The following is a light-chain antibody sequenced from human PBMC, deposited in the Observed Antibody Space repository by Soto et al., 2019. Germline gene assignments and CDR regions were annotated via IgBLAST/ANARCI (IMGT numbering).Light chain of an antibody. V-gene: IGLV2-8*01. CDR2: EVS. CDR1: SSDVGGYNY. Sequence: QSVLTQPPSASGSPGQSVTISCTGTSSDVGGYNYVSWYQQHPGKAPKLMIYEVSKRPSGVPDRFSGSKSGNTASLTVSGLQAEDEADYSCSSYVGSNNLGVFGTGTKVTVL. J-gene: IGLJ1*01. CDR3: SSYVGSNNLGV.